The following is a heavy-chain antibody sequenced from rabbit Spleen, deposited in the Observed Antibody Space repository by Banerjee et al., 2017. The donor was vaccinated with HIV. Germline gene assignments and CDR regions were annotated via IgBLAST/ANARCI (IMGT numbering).Heavy chain of an antibody. Sequence: EQLVESGGGLVQPEGSLTLTCTASGFSFSSIYYMCWVRQAPGKGLEWIACIAGGTSAFTYSATWAKGRFTCSKTSSTTVTLQMTSLTAADTATYFCARDTSSSFSSYGMDLWGQGTLVTVS. CDR1: GFSFSSIYY. CDR2: IAGGTSAFT. V-gene: IGHV1S45*01. D-gene: IGHD1-1*01. J-gene: IGHJ6*01. CDR3: ARDTSSSFSSYGMDL.